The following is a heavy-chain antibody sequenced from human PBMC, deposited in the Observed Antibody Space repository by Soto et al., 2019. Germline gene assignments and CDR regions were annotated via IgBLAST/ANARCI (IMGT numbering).Heavy chain of an antibody. J-gene: IGHJ4*02. CDR1: GYSFTSYW. Sequence: GESLKISCKGSGYSFTSYWISWVLQMPGKGLEWMGRIDPSDSYTNYSPSFQGHVTISADKSISTAYLQWSSLKASDTAMYYCARVLKIGYYGSGSYYKYSPFDYWGQGTLVTVSS. CDR3: ARVLKIGYYGSGSYYKYSPFDY. V-gene: IGHV5-10-1*01. CDR2: IDPSDSYT. D-gene: IGHD3-10*01.